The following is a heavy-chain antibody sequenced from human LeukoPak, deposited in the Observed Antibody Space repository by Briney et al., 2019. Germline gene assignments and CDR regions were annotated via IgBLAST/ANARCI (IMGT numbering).Heavy chain of an antibody. CDR2: IKSKTDGGTT. CDR1: GFTFSNAW. Sequence: GGSLRLSCAASGFTFSNAWMNWVRQAPGKGLEWVGRIKSKTDGGTTDYAAPVKGRFTISRDDSKNTLYLQMNSLRAEDTAVYYCAKKSRSSGWYTVDVWGKGTTVTISS. CDR3: AKKSRSSGWYTVDV. V-gene: IGHV3-15*01. J-gene: IGHJ6*04. D-gene: IGHD6-19*01.